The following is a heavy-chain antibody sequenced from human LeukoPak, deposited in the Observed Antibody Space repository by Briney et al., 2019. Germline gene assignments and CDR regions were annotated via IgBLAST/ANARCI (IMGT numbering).Heavy chain of an antibody. CDR2: IRSKANSYAT. Sequence: PGGSLRLSCAASGFTFSGSAMHWVRQASGKGLEWVGRIRSKANSYATAYAASVKGRFTISRDDSKNTAYLQMNSLKTEDTAVYYCTSDYYDSSGYRWGDAFDIWGQGTMVTVSS. CDR1: GFTFSGSA. V-gene: IGHV3-73*01. CDR3: TSDYYDSSGYRWGDAFDI. J-gene: IGHJ3*02. D-gene: IGHD3-22*01.